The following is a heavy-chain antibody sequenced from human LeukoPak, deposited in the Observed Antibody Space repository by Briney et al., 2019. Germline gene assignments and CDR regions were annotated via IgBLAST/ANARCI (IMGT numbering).Heavy chain of an antibody. V-gene: IGHV5-51*01. CDR3: AGRPAADAFDI. CDR1: GYSFTSYW. J-gene: IGHJ3*02. Sequence: GESLKISCKGSGYSFTSYWIGWVRHVPGQGLEWMGIIYPGDSDTRYSPPFQGQVAISAEKSISTAYLLWSRLQASDTAIYYFAGRPAADAFDIWGQGTMVTVSS. D-gene: IGHD2-2*01. CDR2: IYPGDSDT.